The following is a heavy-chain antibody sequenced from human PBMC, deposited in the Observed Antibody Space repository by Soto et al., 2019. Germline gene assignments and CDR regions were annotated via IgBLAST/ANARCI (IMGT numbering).Heavy chain of an antibody. CDR3: AKGGYGDNAFDS. CDR1: GFSFSSCG. J-gene: IGHJ4*02. V-gene: IGHV3-30*18. Sequence: QVELVESGGGVVQPGRSVRLSCAASGFSFSSCGMYWVRQAPGKGLESVAIISYDGSKTYYPDSVKGRFTISRDNSKNLLSLQMNSQRAEDTAVYYCAKGGYGDNAFDSWGQGTLVTVTS. CDR2: ISYDGSKT. D-gene: IGHD4-17*01.